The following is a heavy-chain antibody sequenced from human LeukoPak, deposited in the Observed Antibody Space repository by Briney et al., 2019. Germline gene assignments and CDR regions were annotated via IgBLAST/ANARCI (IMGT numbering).Heavy chain of an antibody. CDR3: ARLQYVDDAFAI. V-gene: IGHV4-59*08. CDR2: FYYSGST. CDR1: GGSISRYY. Sequence: SEPLSLTCTVSGGSISRYYWSWPPHPPGKGLEWLGYFYYSGSTNYNPSLKSRVTITVDTSKNQFSLKLSSVTAADAAVYYCARLQYVDDAFAIWGQGTMVTVSS. J-gene: IGHJ3*02. D-gene: IGHD3-10*02.